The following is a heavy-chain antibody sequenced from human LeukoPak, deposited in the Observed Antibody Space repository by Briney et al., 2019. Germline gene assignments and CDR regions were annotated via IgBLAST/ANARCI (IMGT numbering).Heavy chain of an antibody. CDR2: INHSGST. CDR1: GGSFSGYY. V-gene: IGHV4-34*01. J-gene: IGHJ5*02. Sequence: SETLSLTCAVYGGSFSGYYWSWIRQPPGKGLEWIGEINHSGSTNYNPSLKSRVTISVDTSKNQFSLKLSSVTAADTAVYYCARGKWFDPWGQGTLVTVSS. CDR3: ARGKWFDP.